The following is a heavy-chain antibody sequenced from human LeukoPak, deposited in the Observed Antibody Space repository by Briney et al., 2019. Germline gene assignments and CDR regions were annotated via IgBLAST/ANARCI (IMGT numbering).Heavy chain of an antibody. CDR2: ISTSESSI. CDR1: GFTFSDYY. D-gene: IGHD5-24*01. J-gene: IGHJ4*02. V-gene: IGHV3-11*01. Sequence: GGSLRLSCGASGFTFSDYYMSWIRQTPGKGLEWLAYISTSESSIDYADSVKGRFTVSRDNGKNSLFLQMNSLRAEDTAIYYCVRVKGGWLGEKTYDYLGQGTLVTVSP. CDR3: VRVKGGWLGEKTYDY.